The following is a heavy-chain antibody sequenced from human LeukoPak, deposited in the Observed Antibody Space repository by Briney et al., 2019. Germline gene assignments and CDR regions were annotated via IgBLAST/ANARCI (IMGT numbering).Heavy chain of an antibody. J-gene: IGHJ4*02. D-gene: IGHD3-3*01. CDR2: IYTSGST. CDR3: ARTMGYYGDYVDY. V-gene: IGHV4-4*09. CDR1: GGSISSYY. Sequence: PSDTLSLTCSVSGGSISSYYCSWIRQPPGKGLEGIVYIYTSGSTNYNPSLKSRVTLSVDTSKNQFSLKLSSVTGADRAVYYCARTMGYYGDYVDYWGQGTLVTVSS.